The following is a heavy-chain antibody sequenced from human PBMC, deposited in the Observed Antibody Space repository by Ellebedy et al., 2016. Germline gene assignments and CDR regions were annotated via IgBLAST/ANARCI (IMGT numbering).Heavy chain of an antibody. CDR2: ISGSGGST. CDR3: AKFEGGYSYYFDY. J-gene: IGHJ4*02. CDR1: GFTFSSYA. Sequence: GESLKISXAASGFTFSSYAMSWVRQAPGKGLEWVSAISGSGGSTYYADSVKGRFTISRDNSKNTLYLQMNSLRAEDTAVYYCAKFEGGYSYYFDYWGQGTLVTVSS. D-gene: IGHD3-22*01. V-gene: IGHV3-23*01.